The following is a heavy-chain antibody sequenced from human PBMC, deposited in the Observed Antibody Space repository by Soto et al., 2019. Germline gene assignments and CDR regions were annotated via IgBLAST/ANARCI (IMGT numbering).Heavy chain of an antibody. CDR1: GYTFTSFY. CDR3: AGAGCGGDCSLDY. D-gene: IGHD2-21*02. V-gene: IGHV1-46*01. Sequence: QVQLVQSGAEVKKPGASVKVSCKASGYTFTSFYMHWVRQAPGQGPEWMGLINPSGASTTYAQKFEGIVTMTRDTSTTTVYMELSSLRSEVTAVYYCAGAGCGGDCSLDYWGQGTLVTVSS. CDR2: INPSGAST. J-gene: IGHJ4*02.